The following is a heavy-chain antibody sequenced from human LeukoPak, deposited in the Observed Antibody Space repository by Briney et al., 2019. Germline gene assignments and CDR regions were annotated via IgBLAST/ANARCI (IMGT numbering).Heavy chain of an antibody. J-gene: IGHJ5*02. CDR3: AKGGVLWFGDQNWFDP. Sequence: PGGSLRLSCAASGFTFSSYAMSWVRQAPGKGLEWVSAISGSGGSTYYADSVTGRFTISRDNSKNPLYLQMNSLRAEDTAVYSCAKGGVLWFGDQNWFDPWGQGTLVTVSS. CDR2: ISGSGGST. V-gene: IGHV3-23*01. D-gene: IGHD3-10*01. CDR1: GFTFSSYA.